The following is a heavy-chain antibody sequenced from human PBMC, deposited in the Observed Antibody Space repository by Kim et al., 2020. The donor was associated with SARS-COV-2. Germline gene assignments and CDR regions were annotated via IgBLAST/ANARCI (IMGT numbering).Heavy chain of an antibody. J-gene: IGHJ4*02. Sequence: SKYYADSVKGRFTISRDNSKNTLYLQMNSLSAEDTAVYYCANRDDWPKGYWGQGTLVTVSS. V-gene: IGHV3-23*01. CDR3: ANRDDWPKGY. CDR2: SK. D-gene: IGHD3-9*01.